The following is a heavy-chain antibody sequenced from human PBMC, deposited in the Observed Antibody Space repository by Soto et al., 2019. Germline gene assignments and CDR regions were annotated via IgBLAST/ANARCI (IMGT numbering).Heavy chain of an antibody. J-gene: IGHJ4*02. CDR2: ISSNGGST. CDR1: GFTFSSYA. Sequence: EVQLLESGGGLAQPGGSLRLSCTASGFTFSSYAMSWVRQAPGKGLEWVSSISSNGGSTYYADSVKGRFTISRDNSKNTLYLQTNSLSAEDTAVYYCAKDLDSSTWSFDYWGQGTLVTVSS. D-gene: IGHD6-13*01. V-gene: IGHV3-23*01. CDR3: AKDLDSSTWSFDY.